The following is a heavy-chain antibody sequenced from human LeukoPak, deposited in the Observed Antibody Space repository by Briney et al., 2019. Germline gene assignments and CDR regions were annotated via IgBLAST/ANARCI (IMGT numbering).Heavy chain of an antibody. CDR2: INPNSGGT. CDR3: ARVVMDYDYGWMCSRYEASARYGMDV. Sequence: ASVKVSCKATVYTLTINYFHWVRLAPGQGLEWMGWINPNSGGTNYAQKFQGRVTMTRDTSISTAYMELGRLRSDDTAVYYCARVVMDYDYGWMCSRYEASARYGMDVWGQGTTVTVSS. D-gene: IGHD3-16*02. CDR1: VYTLTINY. J-gene: IGHJ6*02. V-gene: IGHV1-2*02.